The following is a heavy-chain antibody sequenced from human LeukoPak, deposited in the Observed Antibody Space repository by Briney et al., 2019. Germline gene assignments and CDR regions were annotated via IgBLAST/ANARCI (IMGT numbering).Heavy chain of an antibody. CDR3: AKGTYSSSPRDY. D-gene: IGHD6-6*01. J-gene: IGHJ4*02. V-gene: IGHV3-23*01. CDR2: ISGSGGST. Sequence: PGGSLRLSCAACGFTFSSYAMSWVRQAPGKGLEWVSAISGSGGSTYYAGSVKGRFTISRDNSKNTLFLQMNSLRAEDTAVYYCAKGTYSSSPRDYWGQGTLVSVSS. CDR1: GFTFSSYA.